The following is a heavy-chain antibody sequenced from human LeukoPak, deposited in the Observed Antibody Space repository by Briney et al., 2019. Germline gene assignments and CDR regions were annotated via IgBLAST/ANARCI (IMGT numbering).Heavy chain of an antibody. V-gene: IGHV5-51*01. D-gene: IGHD5-24*01. Sequence: GESLKISCKGSGYSFTSYWIGWVRQMPGKGLEWMGIIYPGDSDTRYSPSFQGQVTISVDKSISTAYLQWSSLKASDTAMYYCARLPDRGDGPPPWFDPWGQGTLVTVSS. CDR1: GYSFTSYW. J-gene: IGHJ5*02. CDR3: ARLPDRGDGPPPWFDP. CDR2: IYPGDSDT.